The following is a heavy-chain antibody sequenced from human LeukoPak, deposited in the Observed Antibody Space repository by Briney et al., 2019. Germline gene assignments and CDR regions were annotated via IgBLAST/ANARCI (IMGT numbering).Heavy chain of an antibody. J-gene: IGHJ5*02. CDR3: ARGDYMYGHDIDL. V-gene: IGHV1-8*01. Sequence: ASVKVSCKAYGYTFNRYDINWVRRATGQGLEWMGWMNPDNGNTGYAQKFQGRLTMTSNTSISTVYMELSSLRYEDTAIYYCARGDYMYGHDIDLCGQGTLVTVSS. CDR2: MNPDNGNT. D-gene: IGHD4-11*01. CDR1: GYTFNRYD.